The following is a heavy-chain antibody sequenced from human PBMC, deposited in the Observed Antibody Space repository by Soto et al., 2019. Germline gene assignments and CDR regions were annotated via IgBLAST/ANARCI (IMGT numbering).Heavy chain of an antibody. CDR3: VRNWRYYGGDYYYGMDA. J-gene: IGHJ6*02. Sequence: ITLKESGPTLVKPTQTLTLTCTFSGFSLNTGGVGVGWVRQPRGKAMEWLALIYWDDDEPNRTSLRSRLNITKDTNNNPVVLTMTNMDPEDTATYYCVRNWRYYGGDYYYGMDAWGQGTTVTVSS. V-gene: IGHV2-5*02. CDR2: IYWDDDE. D-gene: IGHD3-10*01. CDR1: GFSLNTGGVG.